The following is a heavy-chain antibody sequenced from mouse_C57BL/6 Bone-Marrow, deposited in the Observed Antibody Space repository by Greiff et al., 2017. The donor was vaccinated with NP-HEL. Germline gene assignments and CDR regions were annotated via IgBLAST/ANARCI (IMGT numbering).Heavy chain of an antibody. CDR1: GYTFTGYW. CDR2: ILPGSGST. V-gene: IGHV1-9*01. CDR3: ARPETAQATRGSFDY. Sequence: QVQLQQSGAELMKPGASVKLSCKATGYTFTGYWIEWVKQRPGHGLEWIGEILPGSGSTNYNEKFKGKATFTADTSSNTAYMQLSSLTTEDSAIYSCARPETAQATRGSFDYWGQGTTLTVSS. D-gene: IGHD3-2*02. J-gene: IGHJ2*01.